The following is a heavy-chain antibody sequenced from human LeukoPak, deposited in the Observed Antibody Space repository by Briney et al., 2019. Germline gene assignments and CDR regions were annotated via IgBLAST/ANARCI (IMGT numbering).Heavy chain of an antibody. V-gene: IGHV3-23*01. CDR3: AKDQYSSSSLYYFQH. D-gene: IGHD6-13*01. CDR2: ISGSGGST. CDR1: GFTFSSYA. J-gene: IGHJ1*01. Sequence: GGSLRLSCAASGFTFSSYAMSWVRQAPGKGLEWVSAISGSGGSTYYADSVKGRFTISRDNSKNTLYLQMNSLRAEDTAVYYCAKDQYSSSSLYYFQHWGQGTLVTVSS.